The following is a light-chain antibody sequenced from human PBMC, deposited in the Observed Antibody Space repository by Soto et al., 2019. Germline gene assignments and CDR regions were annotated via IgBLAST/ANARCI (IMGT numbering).Light chain of an antibody. CDR2: DDS. Sequence: DIQMTQSPSALSASVGDRVNITCRVSQSIGTWLAWYQQAPGSAPTLLIYDDSTLESGVPSRFSGSASGTEFTLTISSLQPSDFATYYCQHYTGSSITFAQGTRLEIK. CDR1: QSIGTW. V-gene: IGKV1-5*01. CDR3: QHYTGSSIT. J-gene: IGKJ5*01.